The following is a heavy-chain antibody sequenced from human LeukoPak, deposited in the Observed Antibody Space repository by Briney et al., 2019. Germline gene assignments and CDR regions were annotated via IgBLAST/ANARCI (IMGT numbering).Heavy chain of an antibody. CDR3: AKNQMRNWFGT. D-gene: IGHD5-24*01. CDR1: GFIFSSYG. J-gene: IGHJ5*02. V-gene: IGHV3-33*06. Sequence: GRSLRLSCAASGFIFSSYGIHWVRQAPGKGLEWVAVIWYDGSKKYYADSVKGRSTVSRDNSKNSLYLQMNSLRTEDTAVYYCAKNQMRNWFGTWGQGTLVTVSS. CDR2: IWYDGSKK.